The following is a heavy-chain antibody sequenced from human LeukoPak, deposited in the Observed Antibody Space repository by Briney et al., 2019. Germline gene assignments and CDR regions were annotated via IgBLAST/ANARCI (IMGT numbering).Heavy chain of an antibody. CDR2: ISRDGGTT. Sequence: PGGSLRLSCAASGFTFDDYAMHWVRQAPGKGLEWVSLISRDGGTTYYADSVKGRFTISRDNSKNSLYLQMSSLRAEDTALYYCAKGSTTDYFDYWGQGTLVTASS. D-gene: IGHD4-17*01. CDR1: GFTFDDYA. CDR3: AKGSTTDYFDY. J-gene: IGHJ4*02. V-gene: IGHV3-43D*03.